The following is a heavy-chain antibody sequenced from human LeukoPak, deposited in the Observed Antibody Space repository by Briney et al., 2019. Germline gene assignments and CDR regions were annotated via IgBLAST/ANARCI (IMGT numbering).Heavy chain of an antibody. J-gene: IGHJ4*02. CDR2: ISYDGSNK. V-gene: IGHV3-30*04. D-gene: IGHD6-19*01. CDR1: GFTFSSYA. CDR3: ARDSTVIAVAGCFDY. Sequence: GGSLRLSCAASGFTFSSYAMHWVRQAPGKGLEWVAVISYDGSNKYYADSVKGRFTFSRDNSKNTLYLQMNSLRAEDTAVYYCARDSTVIAVAGCFDYWGQGTLVTVSS.